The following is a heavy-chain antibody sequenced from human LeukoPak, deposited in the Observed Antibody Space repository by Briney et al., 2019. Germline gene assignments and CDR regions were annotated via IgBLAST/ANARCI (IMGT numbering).Heavy chain of an antibody. CDR3: ARGGQLVDAFDI. D-gene: IGHD6-13*01. V-gene: IGHV4-4*07. Sequence: SETLSLTCTVSGGSISSYYWSWIRQPAGKGLEWIGRIYTSGSTNYNPSLKSRVTMSVDTSKNQFSLKLSSVTAADMAVYYCARGGQLVDAFDIWGQGTMVTVSS. CDR2: IYTSGST. CDR1: GGSISSYY. J-gene: IGHJ3*02.